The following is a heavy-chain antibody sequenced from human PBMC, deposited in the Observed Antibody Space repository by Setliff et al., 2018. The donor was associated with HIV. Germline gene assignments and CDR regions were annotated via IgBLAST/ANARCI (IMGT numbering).Heavy chain of an antibody. V-gene: IGHV3-48*01. J-gene: IGHJ6*03. D-gene: IGHD3-9*01. CDR2: ISGSGDSR. Sequence: LRLSCAASGFPFSSYGMHWVRQAPGKGLEWVSYISGSGDSRAYADSVKGRFTVSRDDSKSVAYLQMSSLKTEDTAVYYCTRDRRHDVLTGPLYYNSYYMDVWGKGTTVTVSS. CDR1: GFPFSSYG. CDR3: TRDRRHDVLTGPLYYNSYYMDV.